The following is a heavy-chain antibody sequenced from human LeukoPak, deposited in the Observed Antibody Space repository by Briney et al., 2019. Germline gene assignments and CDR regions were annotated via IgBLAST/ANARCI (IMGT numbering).Heavy chain of an antibody. CDR1: GDSIRSYY. Sequence: SETLSLTCTVSGDSIRSYYWCWIRQPAGKGLEWIGRVYTSGSTNYNPSLKSRVTMSIDTSKNQFSLKLSSVTAADTAVYYCARAAHSGSLAPFDYWGQGTLVTVSS. D-gene: IGHD1-26*01. V-gene: IGHV4-4*07. J-gene: IGHJ4*02. CDR2: VYTSGST. CDR3: ARAAHSGSLAPFDY.